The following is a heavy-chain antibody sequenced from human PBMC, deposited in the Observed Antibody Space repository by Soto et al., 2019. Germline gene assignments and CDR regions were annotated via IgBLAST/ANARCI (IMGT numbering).Heavy chain of an antibody. Sequence: TLSLTCTVSGGSISSGDYYWSWIRQPPGKGLEWIGYIYYSGSTYYNPSLKSRVTISVDTSKNQFSMKLSSVTAADTAVYYCARHRKKVNPYYYYGMDVWGQGTTVTVSS. CDR2: IYYSGST. CDR3: ARHRKKVNPYYYYGMDV. V-gene: IGHV4-30-4*01. J-gene: IGHJ6*02. CDR1: GGSISSGDYY. D-gene: IGHD4-4*01.